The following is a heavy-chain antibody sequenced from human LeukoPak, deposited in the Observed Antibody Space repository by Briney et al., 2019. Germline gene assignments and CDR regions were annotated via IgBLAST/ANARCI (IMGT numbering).Heavy chain of an antibody. CDR2: INHSGST. CDR1: GGSFSGYY. CDR3: ARGLWFGELDV. D-gene: IGHD3-10*01. V-gene: IGHV4-34*01. Sequence: SETLSLTCAVYGGSFSGYYWSWIRQPPGKGLEWIGEINHSGSTNYNPSLKSRVTISVDTSKNQFSLKLSSVTAADTAAYYCARGLWFGELDVWGKGTTVTVSS. J-gene: IGHJ6*04.